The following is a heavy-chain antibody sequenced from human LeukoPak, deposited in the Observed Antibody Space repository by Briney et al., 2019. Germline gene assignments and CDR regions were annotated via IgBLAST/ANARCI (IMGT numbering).Heavy chain of an antibody. CDR2: IYHSGST. D-gene: IGHD2-2*01. Sequence: SETLSLTCAVCSYFISSGYYWGWIRQPPGKGLEWIGSIYHSGSTYYNPSLKSRVTISVDTSKNQFSLKLSSVTAADTAVYYCAIEIYCSSTSCQGYYYMDVWGKGTTVTVSS. V-gene: IGHV4-38-2*02. CDR3: AIEIYCSSTSCQGYYYMDV. J-gene: IGHJ6*03. CDR1: SYFISSGYY.